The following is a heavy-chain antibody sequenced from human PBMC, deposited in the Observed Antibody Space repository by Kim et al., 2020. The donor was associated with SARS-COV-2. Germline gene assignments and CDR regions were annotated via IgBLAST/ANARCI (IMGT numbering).Heavy chain of an antibody. CDR3: ARVHILRIAAREKGEDAFDI. D-gene: IGHD6-6*01. CDR1: GGSISSGGYY. Sequence: SETLSLTCTVSGGSISSGGYYWSWIRQHPGKGLEWIGYIYYSGSTYYNPSLKSRVTISVDTSKNQFSLKLSSVTAADTAVYYCARVHILRIAAREKGEDAFDIWGQGTMVTVSS. V-gene: IGHV4-31*03. J-gene: IGHJ3*02. CDR2: IYYSGST.